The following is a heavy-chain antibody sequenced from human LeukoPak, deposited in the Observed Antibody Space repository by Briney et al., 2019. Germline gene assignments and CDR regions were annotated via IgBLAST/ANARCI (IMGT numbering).Heavy chain of an antibody. J-gene: IGHJ5*01. Sequence: SETPSLTCPVSGGSISRSTYYWAWNRQSPRKGPGGVGTIYYSGSTYYNPSLKSRVTISVDTSKNQFSLRLSSVTAAETAVYYCARDTSGYGCFDPWGQGTLVTVSS. V-gene: IGHV4-39*07. CDR3: ARDTSGYGCFDP. CDR2: IYYSGST. CDR1: GGSISRSTYY. D-gene: IGHD5-12*01.